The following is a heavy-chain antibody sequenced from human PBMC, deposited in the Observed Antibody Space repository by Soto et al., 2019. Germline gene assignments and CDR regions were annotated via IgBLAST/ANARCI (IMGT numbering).Heavy chain of an antibody. CDR1: GFSFSSYW. V-gene: IGHV3-74*01. D-gene: IGHD3-10*01. Sequence: EVQLVESGGALVQPGGSLRLSCAASGFSFSSYWMHWVRQGPGKGPVWVSRINSDGSSINYADSVKGRFTISRDNAKKTLYLQMNRLRVKDKVVDYCARDEGQGIMIRGFNSWGQGTMVTVSS. CDR2: INSDGSSI. CDR3: ARDEGQGIMIRGFNS. J-gene: IGHJ3*02.